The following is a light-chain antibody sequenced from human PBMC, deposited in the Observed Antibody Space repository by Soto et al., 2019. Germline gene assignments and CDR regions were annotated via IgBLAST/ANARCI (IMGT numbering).Light chain of an antibody. CDR3: AAWDDSLRGGV. Sequence: QSVLTQPPSASGTPGQRVTISCSGSSSNIGSNYLYWFQQFPGTAPKLLIYRNDLRPSGVPDRFSGSKSDTSASLAISGLRSEDEADYYCAAWDDSLRGGVFGGGTKLTVL. J-gene: IGLJ3*02. V-gene: IGLV1-47*01. CDR2: RND. CDR1: SSNIGSNY.